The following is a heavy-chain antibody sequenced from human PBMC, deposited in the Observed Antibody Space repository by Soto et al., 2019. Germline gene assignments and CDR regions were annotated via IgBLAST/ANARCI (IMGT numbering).Heavy chain of an antibody. CDR3: ARVLYYGSGSYTPYGMAV. J-gene: IGHJ6*01. D-gene: IGHD3-10*01. V-gene: IGHV1-69*01. Sequence: QVQLVQSGAEVKKPGSSVKVSCKTSGVSFNNNGIGWVRQAPGHGLEWMGGVSPPVRSSNYARKIQGSISITADASAGTVNMELSRLSSEDTAQYYCARVLYYGSGSYTPYGMAVWGQCTMVTVSP. CDR2: VSPPVRSS. CDR1: GVSFNNNG.